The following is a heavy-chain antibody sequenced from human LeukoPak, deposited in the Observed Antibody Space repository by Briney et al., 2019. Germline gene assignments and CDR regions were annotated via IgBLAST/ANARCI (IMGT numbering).Heavy chain of an antibody. CDR3: ARGSGNYYYMDV. Sequence: SETLSLTCTVSGGSISSYYWSWIRQPPGKGLEWIGYIYYSGSTNYNPSLKSRVTISVDTSKYQFSLKLSSVTAADTAVYYCARGSGNYYYMDVWGKGTTVTVSS. V-gene: IGHV4-59*01. D-gene: IGHD3-10*01. J-gene: IGHJ6*03. CDR1: GGSISSYY. CDR2: IYYSGST.